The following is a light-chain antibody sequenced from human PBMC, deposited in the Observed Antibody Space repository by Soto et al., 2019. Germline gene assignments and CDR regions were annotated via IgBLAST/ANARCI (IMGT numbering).Light chain of an antibody. CDR1: QSVGTY. CDR3: QQYESYSQT. CDR2: DVS. V-gene: IGKV1-5*01. Sequence: DIQMTQSPSTLSASVGDRVTITCRATQSVGTYLDWYQHKPGKAPNLLIYDVSSLESGVPSRFSGSGSGTEFTLTISSLQPDDFATYYCQQYESYSQTFGQGTKVEIK. J-gene: IGKJ1*01.